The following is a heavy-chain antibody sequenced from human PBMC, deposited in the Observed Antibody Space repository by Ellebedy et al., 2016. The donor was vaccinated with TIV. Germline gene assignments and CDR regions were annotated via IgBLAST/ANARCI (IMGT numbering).Heavy chain of an antibody. J-gene: IGHJ3*02. Sequence: AASVKVSCNASGYSFSNYYMLWVRQAPGQGLEWMGIINPNDDTKSYAQNFPGRVTVTRDTSTITVYMELSSLRPEDTAVYYCARGRGYSYDVYDIWGQGTMVTVSS. CDR2: INPNDDTK. D-gene: IGHD5-18*01. CDR1: GYSFSNYY. V-gene: IGHV1-46*01. CDR3: ARGRGYSYDVYDI.